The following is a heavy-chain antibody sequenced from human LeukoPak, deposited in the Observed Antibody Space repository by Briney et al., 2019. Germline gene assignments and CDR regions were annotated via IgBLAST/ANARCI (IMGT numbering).Heavy chain of an antibody. V-gene: IGHV3-23*01. CDR2: FSGSGGST. CDR3: ARGSGSSWYFYFDY. CDR1: GFIFSNYA. D-gene: IGHD6-13*01. J-gene: IGHJ4*02. Sequence: GGSLRLSCAASGFIFSNYAMSWVRQAPGKGLQWVSAFSGSGGSTYYADSVKGRFTISRDNSRNTLYLQMNSLRAEDTALYYCARGSGSSWYFYFDYWGQGTLVTVSS.